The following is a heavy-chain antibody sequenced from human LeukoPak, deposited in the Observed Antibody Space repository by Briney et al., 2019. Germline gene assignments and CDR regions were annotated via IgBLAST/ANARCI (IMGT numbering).Heavy chain of an antibody. Sequence: PGGSLRLSCAASGFTFSSYEMNWVRQAPGKGLEWVSYISSSGSTIYYADSVKGRFTISRDNAKNSLYLQMNSLRAEDTAVYYCARLRRQNYFDYWGQGTLVTVSS. V-gene: IGHV3-48*03. J-gene: IGHJ4*02. CDR2: ISSSGSTI. CDR1: GFTFSSYE. CDR3: ARLRRQNYFDY.